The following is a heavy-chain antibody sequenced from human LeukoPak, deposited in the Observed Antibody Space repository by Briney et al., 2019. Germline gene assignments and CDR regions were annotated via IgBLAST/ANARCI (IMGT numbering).Heavy chain of an antibody. J-gene: IGHJ6*02. CDR1: GFTLSSYW. CDR3: TKVQAGRAGLMDV. Sequence: GGSLRLSCAASGFTLSSYWMHWVRQAPGEGLVWVSRIDPDGSTTNYADSVKGRFTTSRDNAKNTLYLQMNSLRAEDTALYYCTKVQAGRAGLMDVWGRGTTVTVSS. D-gene: IGHD6-13*01. CDR2: IDPDGSTT. V-gene: IGHV3-74*01.